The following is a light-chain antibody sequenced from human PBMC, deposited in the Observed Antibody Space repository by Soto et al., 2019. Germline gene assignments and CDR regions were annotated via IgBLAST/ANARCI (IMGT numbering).Light chain of an antibody. J-gene: IGLJ1*01. V-gene: IGLV4-69*01. CDR3: QTWGTGIHYV. CDR1: SGHSSYA. Sequence: QSVLTQSPSASASLGASVKLTCTLSSGHSSYAIAWHQQQPEKGPRYLMKLNSDGSHSKGDGIPDRFSGSSSGAERYLTISSLQSEDVADYYCQTWGTGIHYVFGTGTKLTVL. CDR2: LNSDGSH.